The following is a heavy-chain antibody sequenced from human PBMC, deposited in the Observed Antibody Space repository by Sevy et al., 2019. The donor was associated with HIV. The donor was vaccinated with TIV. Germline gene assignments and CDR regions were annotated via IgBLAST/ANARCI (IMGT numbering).Heavy chain of an antibody. D-gene: IGHD3-9*01. CDR1: GFTFTNFP. V-gene: IGHV3-30-3*01. CDR2: ISFNGNHE. CDR3: VSKAGLTGSYEY. Sequence: GGSLRLSCAASGFTFTNFPMHWVRQAPGRGLEWVAIISFNGNHEFYADSVKGRFTISRDNPKSTLYLQMNSLRREDTAVYYCVSKAGLTGSYEYWGQGTQVTVSS. J-gene: IGHJ4*02.